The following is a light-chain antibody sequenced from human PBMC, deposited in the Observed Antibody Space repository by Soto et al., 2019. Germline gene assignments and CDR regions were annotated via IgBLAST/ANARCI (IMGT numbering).Light chain of an antibody. Sequence: DIQVTQSPSTLSASVGDRVTITCRASQAPGGSLAWVQQKPGKAPKLLIYDASNFQTGVPRSFSGSQTGTEFTLTLVGLLPEDYESYFCLHYDSYQYSFGQGTKVEIK. CDR2: DAS. CDR1: QAPGGS. V-gene: IGKV1-5*01. J-gene: IGKJ2*01. CDR3: LHYDSYQYS.